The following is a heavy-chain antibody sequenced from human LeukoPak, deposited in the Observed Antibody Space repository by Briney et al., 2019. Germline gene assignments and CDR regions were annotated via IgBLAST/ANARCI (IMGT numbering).Heavy chain of an antibody. J-gene: IGHJ3*02. D-gene: IGHD1-7*01. CDR3: ARDQGGTTNKAFDI. CDR1: GGSISSSNW. CDR2: IYHSGST. Sequence: SETLSLTCAVSGGSISSSNWWSWVRQPPGKGLEWIGEIYHSGSTNYNPSLKSRVTISVDKSKNQFSLKLSSVTAADTALYYCARDQGGTTNKAFDIWGQGTMVTVSS. V-gene: IGHV4-4*02.